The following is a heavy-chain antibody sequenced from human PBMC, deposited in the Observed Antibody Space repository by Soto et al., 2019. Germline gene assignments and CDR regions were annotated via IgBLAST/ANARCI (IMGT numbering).Heavy chain of an antibody. D-gene: IGHD1-26*01. CDR2: IAGVGTGT. CDR3: TTGVEY. CDR1: GFTFTNYW. J-gene: IGHJ4*02. Sequence: EVQLVQSGGGSVQPGGSLRLSCAASGFTFTNYWMHWVRQVPGKGLVWVSRIAGVGTGTSYSDSVRGRFTISRDNAEKMLYLHMNSLRDAATAVYYCTTGVEYWGQGTLVNVSS. V-gene: IGHV3-74*01.